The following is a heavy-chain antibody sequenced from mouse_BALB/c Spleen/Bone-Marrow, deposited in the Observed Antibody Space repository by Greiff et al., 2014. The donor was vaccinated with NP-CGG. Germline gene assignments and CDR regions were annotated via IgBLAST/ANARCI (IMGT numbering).Heavy chain of an antibody. V-gene: IGHV2-6-1*01. Sequence: QVQLQQSGPGLVAPSQSLSITCTISGFSLTSYGVHWVRQPPGKGLEWLVVIWSDGSTTYNSALKSRLSISKDNSKSQVFLKMNSLQTGDTAMYYCARNGNFYAMDYWGQGTSVTVSS. CDR3: ARNGNFYAMDY. CDR1: GFSLTSYG. CDR2: IWSDGST. J-gene: IGHJ4*01. D-gene: IGHD2-1*01.